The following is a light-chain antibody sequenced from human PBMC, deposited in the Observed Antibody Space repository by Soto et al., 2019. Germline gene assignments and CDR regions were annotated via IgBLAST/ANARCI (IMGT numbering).Light chain of an antibody. CDR2: DVT. CDR3: SSYAGSNKRV. Sequence: QSALTQPPSASGSPGQSVTISCTGTSSDVGGYNYVSWYQQHPGKAPKLMIYDVTKRPSGVPDRFSGSKSGNTASLTVSVLQAEDEADYCCSSYAGSNKRVFGTGTKVTVL. CDR1: SSDVGGYNY. J-gene: IGLJ1*01. V-gene: IGLV2-8*01.